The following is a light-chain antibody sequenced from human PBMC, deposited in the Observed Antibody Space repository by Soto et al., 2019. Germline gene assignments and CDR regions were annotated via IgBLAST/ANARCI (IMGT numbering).Light chain of an antibody. CDR2: TAS. CDR3: HQYFINPQT. V-gene: IGKV1-8*01. Sequence: AIRITKSPSSLSASTGDRVTITCRASQAIGSYLVWYQQRPGQPPRILSYTASTLQTGVPPRFSGSGSGTDFTLTISYLQSEDFATDYCHQYFINPQTFGQGTKVDI. J-gene: IGKJ1*01. CDR1: QAIGSY.